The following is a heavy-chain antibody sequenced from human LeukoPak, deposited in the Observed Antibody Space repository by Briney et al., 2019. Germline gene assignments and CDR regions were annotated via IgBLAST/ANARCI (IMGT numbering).Heavy chain of an antibody. CDR3: ARGVVGLHLGESPGLDWFDP. J-gene: IGHJ5*02. D-gene: IGHD3-16*01. CDR2: IYYSGST. CDR1: GGSISSYY. V-gene: IGHV4-59*01. Sequence: MASETLSLTCTVSGGSISSYYWSWIRQPPGKGLGWIGYIYYSGSTNYNPSLKSRVTISVDTSKNQFSLKLSSVTAADTAVYYCARGVVGLHLGESPGLDWFDPWGQGTLVTVSS.